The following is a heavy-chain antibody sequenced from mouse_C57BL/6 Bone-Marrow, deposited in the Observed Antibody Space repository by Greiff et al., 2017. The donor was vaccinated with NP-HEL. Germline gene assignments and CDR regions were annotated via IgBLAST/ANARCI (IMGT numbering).Heavy chain of an antibody. V-gene: IGHV5-17*01. CDR3: ARPLYYCYVPFAY. CDR1: GFTFSDYG. D-gene: IGHD2-2*01. CDR2: ISSGSSTI. J-gene: IGHJ3*01. Sequence: EVMLVESGGGLVKPGGSLKLSCAASGFTFSDYGMHWVRQAPEKGLEWVAYISSGSSTIYYADTVKGRFTISRDNAKNTLFLQMTSLRSEDTAMYYCARPLYYCYVPFAYWGQGTLVTVSA.